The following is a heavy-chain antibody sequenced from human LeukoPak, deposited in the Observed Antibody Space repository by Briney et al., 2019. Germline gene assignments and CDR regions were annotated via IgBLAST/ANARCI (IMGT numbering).Heavy chain of an antibody. CDR3: ARDFFPIVDSTWYEIGY. J-gene: IGHJ4*02. D-gene: IGHD2-21*01. V-gene: IGHV3-7*01. CDR2: IKQDGSEK. CDR1: GFTFSSYW. Sequence: GGSLRLSCAASGFTFSSYWMSWVRQAPGKGLEWVANIKQDGSEKYYVDSVRGRFTISRDNSKNTLYLQMDSLRSDDTAVYYCARDFFPIVDSTWYEIGYWGQGTLVTVSS.